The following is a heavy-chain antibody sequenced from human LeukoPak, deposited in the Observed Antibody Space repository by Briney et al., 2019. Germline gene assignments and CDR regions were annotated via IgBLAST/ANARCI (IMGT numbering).Heavy chain of an antibody. D-gene: IGHD7-27*01. V-gene: IGHV3-23*01. J-gene: IGHJ3*02. CDR3: AKVWGSAGYVFDI. CDR1: GFTFSSYD. Sequence: GGSLRLSCAGSGFTFSSYDMSWVRQAPGKGLEWVSVVRGSGSDTNYADSVKGRFTISRVNSKNTLSLQMNSLRDEDTAIYYCAKVWGSAGYVFDIWGQGTMVTVSS. CDR2: VRGSGSDT.